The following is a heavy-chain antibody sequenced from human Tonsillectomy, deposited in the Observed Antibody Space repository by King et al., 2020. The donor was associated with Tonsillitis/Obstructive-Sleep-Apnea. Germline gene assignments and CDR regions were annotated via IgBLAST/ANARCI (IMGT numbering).Heavy chain of an antibody. Sequence: VQLVESGGGLVQPGGSLRLSCAASGFTFSSYAMSWVRQAPGKGLEWVSAISGSGGSTYYAEPVKGRFTISRDNSKNTLYLQMNSLRAEDTAVYYCAKGKYDLWSGHHHDAFDIWGQGTMVTVSS. D-gene: IGHD3-3*01. CDR2: ISGSGGST. CDR1: GFTFSSYA. J-gene: IGHJ3*02. CDR3: AKGKYDLWSGHHHDAFDI. V-gene: IGHV3-23*04.